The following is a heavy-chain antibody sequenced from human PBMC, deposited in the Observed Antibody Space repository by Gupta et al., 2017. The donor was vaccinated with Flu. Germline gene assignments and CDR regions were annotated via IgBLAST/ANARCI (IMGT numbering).Heavy chain of an antibody. CDR1: GYTFTSYY. D-gene: IGHD1-26*01. Sequence: QVQLVQSGAEVKKPGASVKISCKASGYTFTSYYLHWVRQAPGQGLEWVGIINPSGGSTSYAQKFQGRVTMTRDTSTSTAYMELSSLRSDDTAVYYCAREEEQLWHYYGMDVWGQGTTVTVSS. CDR2: INPSGGST. CDR3: AREEEQLWHYYGMDV. V-gene: IGHV1-46*01. J-gene: IGHJ6*02.